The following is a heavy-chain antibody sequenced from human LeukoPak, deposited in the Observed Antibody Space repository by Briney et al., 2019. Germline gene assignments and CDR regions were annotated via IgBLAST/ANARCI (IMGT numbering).Heavy chain of an antibody. D-gene: IGHD4-17*01. V-gene: IGHV5-51*01. J-gene: IGHJ3*02. Sequence: GESLKISCRGSGYTFTNYWIGWVRQMPGKGLEWVGIIYPDDSDTRYSPSFQGQVTVSADKSISTAYLQWSSLKASDTAMYYCARRATVTTNDAFDIWGQGTMVTVSS. CDR2: IYPDDSDT. CDR3: ARRATVTTNDAFDI. CDR1: GYTFTNYW.